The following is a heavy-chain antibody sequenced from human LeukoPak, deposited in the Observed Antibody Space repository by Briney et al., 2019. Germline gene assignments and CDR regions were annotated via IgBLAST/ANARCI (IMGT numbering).Heavy chain of an antibody. CDR3: RAAADLNDY. J-gene: IGHJ4*02. Sequence: GGSLRLSCAASGFAFSGSAMHWVRQASGKGLEWLGRIRSKADSYTTAYAASVKGRFIVSRDDSKNTAYLQMNSLKTEDTAVYYCRAAADLNDYWGQGTLVTVSS. V-gene: IGHV3-73*01. D-gene: IGHD6-13*01. CDR1: GFAFSGSA. CDR2: IRSKADSYTT.